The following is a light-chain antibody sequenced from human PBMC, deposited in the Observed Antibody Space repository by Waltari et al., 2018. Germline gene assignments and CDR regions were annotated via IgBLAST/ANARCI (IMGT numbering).Light chain of an antibody. V-gene: IGLV6-57*02. CDR2: ENK. CDR1: SGSIVSNY. CDR3: QSYDSSKWV. Sequence: NFMLTQPHSVSESQGKTVTISCTGSSGSIVSNYVQWYQQRPGSRPTTVIYENKHRPSEVPDRFSGSIDSSSNSASLTISGLKTEDEADYYCQSYDSSKWVFGGGTKLTVL. J-gene: IGLJ3*02.